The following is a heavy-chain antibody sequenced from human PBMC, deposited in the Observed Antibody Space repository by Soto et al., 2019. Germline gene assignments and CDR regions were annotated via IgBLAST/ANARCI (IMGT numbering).Heavy chain of an antibody. Sequence: EVQLLESGGGLVQPGGSLRLSCAASGFTFSSYAMSWVRQAPGKGLEWVSAISGSGGSTYYADSVKGRFTISRDNSKNTLYLQMNSLRAEDTAVYYCAKDLPPRDYDGYYYYYGMDVWGQGTTVTVSS. V-gene: IGHV3-23*01. D-gene: IGHD5-12*01. CDR1: GFTFSSYA. J-gene: IGHJ6*02. CDR2: ISGSGGST. CDR3: AKDLPPRDYDGYYYYYGMDV.